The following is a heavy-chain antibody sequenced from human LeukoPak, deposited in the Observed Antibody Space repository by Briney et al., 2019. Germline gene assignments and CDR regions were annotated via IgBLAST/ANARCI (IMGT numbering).Heavy chain of an antibody. D-gene: IGHD3-10*01. CDR2: IYYSGNT. V-gene: IGHV4-39*01. CDR3: ARHAKLWFGEFRYFDY. Sequence: SETLSLTCTVSGDSISTSNSYWGWIRQPPGKGLEWIGSIYYSGNTYYNASLKRRATISVDTSKNQFSLKLSSVTAADTAVYYCARHAKLWFGEFRYFDYWGQGTLVTVSS. J-gene: IGHJ4*02. CDR1: GDSISTSNSY.